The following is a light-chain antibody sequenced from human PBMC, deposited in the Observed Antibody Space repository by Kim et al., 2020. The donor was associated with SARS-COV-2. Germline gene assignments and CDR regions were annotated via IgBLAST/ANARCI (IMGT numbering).Light chain of an antibody. J-gene: IGLJ2*01. V-gene: IGLV3-21*02. Sequence: VAPGETARLTCGGDSMGNKHVHWYQRKPGRAPVLVIYVDTDRSAGISERFSGSNSGSTATLTISRAEAGDEADYFCQVWHTSTHRVFGAGTQLTVL. CDR2: VDT. CDR1: SMGNKH. CDR3: QVWHTSTHRV.